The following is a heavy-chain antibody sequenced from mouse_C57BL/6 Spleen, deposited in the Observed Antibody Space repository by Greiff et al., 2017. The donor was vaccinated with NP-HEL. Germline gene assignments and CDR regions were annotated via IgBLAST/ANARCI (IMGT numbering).Heavy chain of an antibody. Sequence: VQLHQSGPELVKPGASVKISCKASGYTFTDYYMTWVKQSHGTSLEWIGAITPNNGGTSYNQKFQGKATLTVDKSSSTAYMELRSLTSEDSAVYYCARNYYGSSYNYFDYWGQGTTLTVSS. CDR1: GYTFTDYY. V-gene: IGHV1-26*01. J-gene: IGHJ2*01. CDR3: ARNYYGSSYNYFDY. D-gene: IGHD1-1*01. CDR2: ITPNNGGT.